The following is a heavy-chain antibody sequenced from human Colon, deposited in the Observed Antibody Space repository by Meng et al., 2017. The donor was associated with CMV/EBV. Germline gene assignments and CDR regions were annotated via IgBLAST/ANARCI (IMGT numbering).Heavy chain of an antibody. Sequence: ASVKVSCKASGYTFTDNFIHWVRQAPGQGLEWMGWLTPVTGGTFYAQNFQGRVTMTGDTSISTAYMELRRLTSDDTAVYYCARHGNYLDVWGQGTTVTVSS. D-gene: IGHD4-17*01. V-gene: IGHV1-2*02. J-gene: IGHJ6*02. CDR3: ARHGNYLDV. CDR2: LTPVTGGT. CDR1: GYTFTDNF.